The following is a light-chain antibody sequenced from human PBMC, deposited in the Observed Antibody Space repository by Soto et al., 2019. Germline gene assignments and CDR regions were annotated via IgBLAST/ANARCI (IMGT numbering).Light chain of an antibody. V-gene: IGKV1D-12*01. J-gene: IGKJ5*01. CDR2: STS. Sequence: DIQMTQSPSSVSASVGDRVTITCRASKGLSGWLAWYQQKPGKAPKLLIYSTSSLQSGVSSRFSGSGGGTDFTLSISSLQPEDSATYYCQQANSFPITVGQGTRLEVK. CDR1: KGLSGW. CDR3: QQANSFPIT.